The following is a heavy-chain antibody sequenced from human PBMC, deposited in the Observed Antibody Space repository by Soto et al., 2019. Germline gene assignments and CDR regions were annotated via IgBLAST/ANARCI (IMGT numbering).Heavy chain of an antibody. V-gene: IGHV1-3*01. Sequence: XSVKVSCKASGCTFTRYAMHWVRKAPGQRLEXMGWIXDGNGKKKYSXXFQDRVTXXRDTKASTDYMELSSLRYEDTAVYYCARELLGYWGKGTLVTVYS. D-gene: IGHD2-15*01. J-gene: IGHJ4*02. CDR1: GCTFTRYA. CDR3: ARELLGY. CDR2: IXDGNGKK.